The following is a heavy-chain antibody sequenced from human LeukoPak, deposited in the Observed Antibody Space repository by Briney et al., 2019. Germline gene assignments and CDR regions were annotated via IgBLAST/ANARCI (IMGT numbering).Heavy chain of an antibody. CDR2: ISYDGSNK. J-gene: IGHJ4*02. D-gene: IGHD2-8*01. V-gene: IGHV3-30*18. CDR1: GFTFSSYG. Sequence: PGRSLSLSCAASGFTFSSYGMHWVRQAPGKGLEWVAIISYDGSNKYYADSVKGRFTISRDNSKNTLYLQMNSLRAEDTAVYYCAKDNEDYGGQGALVTVSS. CDR3: AKDNEDY.